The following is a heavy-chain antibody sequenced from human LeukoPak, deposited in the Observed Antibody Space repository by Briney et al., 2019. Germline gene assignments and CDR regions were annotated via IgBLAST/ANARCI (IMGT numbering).Heavy chain of an antibody. D-gene: IGHD3-10*01. CDR3: ARPNYGSGTEDAFDI. J-gene: IGHJ3*02. CDR2: IIPIFGTA. CDR1: GGTFSSYA. Sequence: ASVKVSCKASGGTFSSYAISWVRQAPGQGLERMGGIIPIFGTANYAQKFQGRVTITADESTSTAYMELSSLRSEDTAAYYCARPNYGSGTEDAFDIWGQGTMVTVSS. V-gene: IGHV1-69*13.